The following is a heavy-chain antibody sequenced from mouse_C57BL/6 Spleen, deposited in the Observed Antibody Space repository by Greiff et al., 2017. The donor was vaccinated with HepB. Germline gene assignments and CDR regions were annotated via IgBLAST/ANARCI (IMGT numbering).Heavy chain of an antibody. J-gene: IGHJ4*01. CDR3: ARGTTRNYAMDY. V-gene: IGHV5-6*01. Sequence: EVKLVESGGDLVKPGGSLKLSCAASGFTFSSYGMSWVRQTPDKRLEWVATISSGGSYTYYPDSVKGRFTISRDNAKNTLYLQMSSLKSEDTAMYYCARGTTRNYAMDYWGQGTSVTVSS. CDR2: ISSGGSYT. D-gene: IGHD3-3*01. CDR1: GFTFSSYG.